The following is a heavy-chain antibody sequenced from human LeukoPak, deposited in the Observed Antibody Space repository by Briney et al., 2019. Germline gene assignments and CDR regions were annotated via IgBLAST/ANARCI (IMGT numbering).Heavy chain of an antibody. J-gene: IGHJ4*02. Sequence: GGSLRLSCAASGFTFSSYAMSWVRQAPGKGLEWVSAISGSGGSTYYADSVKGRFTISRDNSKNTLYLQMNSLRAEDTAVYYCAKSPSRGYSYGAYYFDYWGQGTLVTVSS. CDR3: AKSPSRGYSYGAYYFDY. CDR1: GFTFSSYA. V-gene: IGHV3-23*01. D-gene: IGHD5-18*01. CDR2: ISGSGGST.